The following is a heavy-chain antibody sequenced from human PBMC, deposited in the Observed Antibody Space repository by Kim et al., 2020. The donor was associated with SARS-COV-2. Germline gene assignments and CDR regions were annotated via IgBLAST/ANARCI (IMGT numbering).Heavy chain of an antibody. CDR2: INHSGST. CDR3: ARGMGSYMKIWFGELLYRTLDY. J-gene: IGHJ4*02. V-gene: IGHV4-34*01. Sequence: SETLSLTCAVYGGSFSGYYWSWIRQPPGKGLEWIGEINHSGSTNYNPSLKSRVTISVDTSKNQFSLKLSSVTAADTAVYYCARGMGSYMKIWFGELLYRTLDYWGQGTLVTVSS. D-gene: IGHD3-10*01. CDR1: GGSFSGYY.